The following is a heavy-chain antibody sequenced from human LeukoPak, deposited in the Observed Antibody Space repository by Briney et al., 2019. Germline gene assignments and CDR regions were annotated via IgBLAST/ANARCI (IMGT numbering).Heavy chain of an antibody. D-gene: IGHD5-12*01. CDR1: GFTFDDYA. Sequence: SLRLSCAASGFTFDDYAMHWVRQAPGKGLEWVSGISWNSGSIGYADSVKGRFTISRDNANNSLYLQMNSLRAEDTALYYCAKDRRGYDEAFDYWGRGTLVTVSS. V-gene: IGHV3-9*01. CDR3: AKDRRGYDEAFDY. J-gene: IGHJ4*02. CDR2: ISWNSGSI.